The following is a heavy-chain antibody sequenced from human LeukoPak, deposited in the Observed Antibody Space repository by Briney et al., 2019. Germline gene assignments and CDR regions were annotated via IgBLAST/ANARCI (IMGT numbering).Heavy chain of an antibody. CDR3: ASSVVNGY. Sequence: GGSLRLSCAASGFTLRSYTMNWVRQAPGKGLEWVSSIGISSNKIYYADSVKGRFIISRDNAKNSLYLQMNSLRVEDTAVYYCASSVVNGYWGQGTLVTVSS. V-gene: IGHV3-21*01. CDR1: GFTLRSYT. J-gene: IGHJ4*02. CDR2: IGISSNKI. D-gene: IGHD4-23*01.